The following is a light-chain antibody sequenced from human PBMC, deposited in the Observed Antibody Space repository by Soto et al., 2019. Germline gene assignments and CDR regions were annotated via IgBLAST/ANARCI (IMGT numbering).Light chain of an antibody. J-gene: IGLJ2*01. V-gene: IGLV2-14*01. CDR3: SSYTSSSALV. Sequence: QSALTQPASVSGSPGQSITISCTGSSSDAGGYNYVSWYQNHPGTAPKLMIYEVSNRPSGVSNRFSGSKSGNTASLTISGLQAEDEADYYCSSYTSSSALVFGGGTKLTVL. CDR2: EVS. CDR1: SSDAGGYNY.